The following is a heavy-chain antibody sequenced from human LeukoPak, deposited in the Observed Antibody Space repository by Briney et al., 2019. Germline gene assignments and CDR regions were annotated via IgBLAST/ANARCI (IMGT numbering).Heavy chain of an antibody. CDR1: GVSISSYY. D-gene: IGHD3-3*01. CDR3: ARGLRFLVPDY. CDR2: IYISGST. V-gene: IGHV4-4*07. Sequence: SETLSLTCTVSGVSISSYYWSWIRQPAGKGLEWIGRIYISGSTNYNPSLKSRVTMSVDTSKNQFSLKLSSVTAADTAVYYCARGLRFLVPDYWGQGTLVTVSS. J-gene: IGHJ4*02.